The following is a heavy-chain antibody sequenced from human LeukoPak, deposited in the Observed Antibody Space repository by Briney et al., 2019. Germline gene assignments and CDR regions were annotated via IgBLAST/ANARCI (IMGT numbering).Heavy chain of an antibody. D-gene: IGHD3-22*01. CDR2: IYYSGST. J-gene: IGHJ4*02. Sequence: SETLSLTCTVSGGSISSYYWSWIRQPLGKGLEWIGYIYYSGSTNYNPSLKSRVTISVDTSKNQFSLKLSSVTAADTAVYYCARVRDSSGYYPYYFDYWGQGTLVTVSS. CDR3: ARVRDSSGYYPYYFDY. V-gene: IGHV4-59*01. CDR1: GGSISSYY.